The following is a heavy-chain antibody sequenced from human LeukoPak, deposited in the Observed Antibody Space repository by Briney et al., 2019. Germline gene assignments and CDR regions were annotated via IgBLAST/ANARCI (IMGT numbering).Heavy chain of an antibody. D-gene: IGHD2-2*01. CDR3: ARGVVPAAFDY. Sequence: GGSLRLSCAASGFSFSGFSMNWVRQAPGKGLEWVSSISESSSHISYADSVKGRFTISRDNAKNSLYVQLNSLRADDTAVYYCARGVVPAAFDYWGQGTLVTVSS. CDR1: GFSFSGFS. J-gene: IGHJ4*02. CDR2: ISESSSHI. V-gene: IGHV3-21*01.